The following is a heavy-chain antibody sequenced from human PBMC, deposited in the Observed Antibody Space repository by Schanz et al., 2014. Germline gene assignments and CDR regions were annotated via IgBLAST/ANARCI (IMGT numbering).Heavy chain of an antibody. J-gene: IGHJ4*02. CDR1: GYTFTSYS. D-gene: IGHD4-17*01. CDR3: ARGYGDSPTDF. Sequence: VQLEQSGAEVKKPGSSVKVSCKASGYTFTSYSIHWVRQAPGQGLEWMGWINVGNGNMKYSQKFQGRVTITRDTSASTAYMELSSLRSEDTAVYYCARGYGDSPTDFWGQGTLVTVSS. V-gene: IGHV1-3*01. CDR2: INVGNGNM.